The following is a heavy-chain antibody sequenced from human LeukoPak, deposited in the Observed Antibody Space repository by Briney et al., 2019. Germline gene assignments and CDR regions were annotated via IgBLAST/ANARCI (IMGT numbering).Heavy chain of an antibody. Sequence: GGSLRLSCAASGFTFSNAWMSWVRQAPGKGLEWVSAISGSGGSTYYADSVKGRFTISRDNSKNTLYLQMNSLRAEDTAVYYCAKVAAPFDYSNTGYFDYWGQGTLVTVSS. D-gene: IGHD4-11*01. CDR1: GFTFSNAW. CDR3: AKVAAPFDYSNTGYFDY. V-gene: IGHV3-23*01. J-gene: IGHJ4*02. CDR2: ISGSGGST.